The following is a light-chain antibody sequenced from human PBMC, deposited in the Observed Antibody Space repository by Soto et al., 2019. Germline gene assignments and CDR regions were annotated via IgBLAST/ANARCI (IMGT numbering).Light chain of an antibody. CDR2: DVS. CDR1: SSDVGGYNY. Sequence: QSALTQPASVSGSPGQSITISCTGTSSDVGGYNYVSWYQQHPGKAPKLMIYDVSNRPPGVSNRFSGSKSGNTASLTISGLQAEDEADYYSSSYTSSSTLVFGGGTQLTVL. J-gene: IGLJ2*01. V-gene: IGLV2-14*01. CDR3: SSYTSSSTLV.